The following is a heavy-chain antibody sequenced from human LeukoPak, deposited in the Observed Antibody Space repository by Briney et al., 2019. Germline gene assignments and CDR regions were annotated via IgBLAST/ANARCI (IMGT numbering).Heavy chain of an antibody. CDR2: IIPIFGTA. CDR1: GGTFSSYA. D-gene: IGHD2-15*01. J-gene: IGHJ4*02. CDR3: ARDRVPYCSGGSCYFDY. Sequence: SVKVSCKASGGTFSSYAISWVRQAPGQGLEWVGGIIPIFGTANYAQKFQGRVTITTDESTSTAYMELSSLRSEDTAVYYCARDRVPYCSGGSCYFDYWGQGTLVTVSS. V-gene: IGHV1-69*05.